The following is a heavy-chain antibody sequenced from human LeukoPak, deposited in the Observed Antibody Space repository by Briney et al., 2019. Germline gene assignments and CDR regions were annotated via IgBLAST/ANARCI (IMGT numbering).Heavy chain of an antibody. Sequence: GESLKISCKGSGYSFTSYWIGWVRQMPGKGLEWMGIIYPGDSDTRYSPSFQGQVTISADKSISTAYLQWSSLKASDTAMYYCATRGRYYDFWSGPFDYWGQGTLVTVSS. V-gene: IGHV5-51*01. CDR3: ATRGRYYDFWSGPFDY. D-gene: IGHD3-3*01. J-gene: IGHJ4*02. CDR2: IYPGDSDT. CDR1: GYSFTSYW.